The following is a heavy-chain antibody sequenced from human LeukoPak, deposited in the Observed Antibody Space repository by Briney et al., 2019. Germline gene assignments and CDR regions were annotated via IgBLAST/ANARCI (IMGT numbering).Heavy chain of an antibody. CDR1: GFTFSSYW. D-gene: IGHD4-11*01. J-gene: IGHJ6*03. CDR2: ISSSSSTI. V-gene: IGHV3-48*04. Sequence: GGSLRLSCAASGFTFSSYWMSWVRQAPGKGLEWVSYISSSSSTIYYADSVKGRFTISRDNAKNSLYLQMNSLRAEDTAVYFCARSTVTSSYYYMDVWGKGTTVIVSS. CDR3: ARSTVTSSYYYMDV.